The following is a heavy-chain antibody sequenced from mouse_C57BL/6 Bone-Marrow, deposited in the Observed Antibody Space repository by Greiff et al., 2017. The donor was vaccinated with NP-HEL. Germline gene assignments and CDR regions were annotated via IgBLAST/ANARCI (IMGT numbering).Heavy chain of an antibody. D-gene: IGHD2-5*01. CDR3: ARGAYYSNSLAMDY. CDR1: GYTFTSYG. J-gene: IGHJ4*01. Sequence: VQLQQSGAELARPGASVKLSCKASGYTFTSYGISWVKQRTGQGLEWIGEIYPRSGNTYYNEKFKGKATLTADKSSSTAYMELRSLTSEDSAVYFCARGAYYSNSLAMDYWGQGTSVTVSS. CDR2: IYPRSGNT. V-gene: IGHV1-81*01.